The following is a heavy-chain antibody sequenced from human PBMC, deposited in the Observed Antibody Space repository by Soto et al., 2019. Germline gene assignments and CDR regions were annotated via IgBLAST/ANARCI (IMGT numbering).Heavy chain of an antibody. D-gene: IGHD2-21*02. J-gene: IGHJ4*02. CDR2: FISKSNGGTI. Sequence: GGSLRLSCAASGFTFSDAWMNWVCQAPGKGLEWVGRFISKSNGGTIDYATPVKGRFTVSRDDSKNTLFLQMNSLRTEDTALNYCVKDMASGGNSGPFDSWGLGTLVTVSS. CDR1: GFTFSDAW. CDR3: VKDMASGGNSGPFDS. V-gene: IGHV3-15*07.